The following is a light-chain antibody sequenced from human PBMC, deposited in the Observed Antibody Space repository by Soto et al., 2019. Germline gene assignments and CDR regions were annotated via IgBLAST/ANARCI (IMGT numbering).Light chain of an antibody. Sequence: AIPMTQSPSSLSASVGDRVTITCRASQGIRNDLGWYQQKPGKDPKLLMFDVSRLQSGVPSRFSGSGSGTAFTLTISSLQPEDFGTYYCLQDYNYPWTFGQGTKVEIK. V-gene: IGKV1-6*01. CDR2: DVS. J-gene: IGKJ1*01. CDR3: LQDYNYPWT. CDR1: QGIRND.